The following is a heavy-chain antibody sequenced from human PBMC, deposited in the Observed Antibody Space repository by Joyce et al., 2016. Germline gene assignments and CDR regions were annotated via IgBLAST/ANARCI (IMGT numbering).Heavy chain of an antibody. CDR2: FDTKDDES. CDR3: ATGMVQGVQIPIRGDSYFDL. Sequence: QVQLLQSGAEVKKPGASVKVSCKVSGYTLTDVSIHWVRQAPGKGLEWMRGFDTKDDESIYAQQFQDRVTMTEDRSTDTAYMELSSLRSENTAVYYCATGMVQGVQIPIRGDSYFDLWGRGTLVTVSS. D-gene: IGHD3-10*01. J-gene: IGHJ2*01. CDR1: GYTLTDVS. V-gene: IGHV1-24*01.